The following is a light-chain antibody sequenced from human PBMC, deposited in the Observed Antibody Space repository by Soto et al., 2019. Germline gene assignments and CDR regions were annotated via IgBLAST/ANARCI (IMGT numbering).Light chain of an antibody. V-gene: IGLV2-14*03. Sequence: QSALTQPASVSASPGQSITISCTGTSSDVGGYNFVSWYQQHPGKAPKFIIYDVRNRPSGVSNRFSCSRSGNTASLTISGLQAEDEADYYCSAYTSSSTVIFGGGTKLTVL. CDR3: SAYTSSSTVI. CDR1: SSDVGGYNF. CDR2: DVR. J-gene: IGLJ2*01.